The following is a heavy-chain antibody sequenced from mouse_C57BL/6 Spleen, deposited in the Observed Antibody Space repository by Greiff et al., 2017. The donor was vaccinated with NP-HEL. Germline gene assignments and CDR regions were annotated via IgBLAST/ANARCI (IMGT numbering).Heavy chain of an antibody. CDR3: ARDNFVGYFDV. CDR2: IHPNSGST. CDR1: GYTFTSYW. J-gene: IGHJ1*03. V-gene: IGHV1-64*01. Sequence: QLQQPGAELVKPGASVKLSCKASGYTFTSYWMHWVKQRPGQGLEWIGMIHPNSGSTNYNEKFKSKATLTVDKSSSTAYMQLSSLTSEDSAVYYCARDNFVGYFDVWGTGTTVTVSS. D-gene: IGHD1-3*01.